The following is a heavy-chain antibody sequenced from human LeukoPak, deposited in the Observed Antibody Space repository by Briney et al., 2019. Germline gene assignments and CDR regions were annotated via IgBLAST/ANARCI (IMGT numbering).Heavy chain of an antibody. CDR1: GGSISSYY. J-gene: IGHJ2*01. Sequence: SETLSLTCTVSGGSISSYYWSWIRQPPGKGLEWIGYIYYSGSTNYNPSLKSRVTISVDTSKNQFSLKLSSVTAADTAVYYCARRGTAAKKYFDLWGRGTLVTVSS. CDR2: IYYSGST. V-gene: IGHV4-59*08. D-gene: IGHD2-2*01. CDR3: ARRGTAAKKYFDL.